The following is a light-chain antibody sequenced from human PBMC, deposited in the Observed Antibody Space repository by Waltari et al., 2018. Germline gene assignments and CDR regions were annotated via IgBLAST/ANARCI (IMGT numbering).Light chain of an antibody. CDR1: SVSVSTTSY. J-gene: IGLJ3*02. CDR3: CLYMGSGIWA. V-gene: IGLV8-61*01. Sequence: QTVVTQESSLSVSPGGTVTLTCALSSVSVSTTSYATWYQQTPGQAPRTLMYKANSRSSGVPDRFSGSILGNTAALTITGAQADDESDYHCCLYMGSGIWAFGGGTKLTVL. CDR2: KAN.